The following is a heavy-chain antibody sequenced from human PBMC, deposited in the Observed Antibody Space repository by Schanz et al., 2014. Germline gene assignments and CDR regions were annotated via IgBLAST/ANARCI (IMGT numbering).Heavy chain of an antibody. V-gene: IGHV1-18*01. CDR2: IRPDNGHT. CDR1: GYTFTDYG. D-gene: IGHD3-22*01. CDR3: AKEVGVDDRGWFDP. J-gene: IGHJ5*02. Sequence: QVQLVQSGGEMKKPGASVKVSCKASGYTFTDYGLSWVRQAPGQGLEWLGWIRPDNGHTTYSQKVRDRVIFTTDTTANTDYRELRSLRTDDTAHEYGAKEVGVDDRGWFDPWGQGTLVTVSS.